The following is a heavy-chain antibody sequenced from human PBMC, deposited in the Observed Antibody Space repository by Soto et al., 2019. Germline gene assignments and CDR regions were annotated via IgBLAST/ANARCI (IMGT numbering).Heavy chain of an antibody. CDR2: INPNSGDT. CDR3: AKGGAIVAAGTRVYLSNAMDV. J-gene: IGHJ6*02. CDR1: GYTFTGYY. V-gene: IGHV1-2*02. Sequence: ASVKVSCKASGYTFTGYYVHWVRQAPGQGLEWMGWINPNSGDTYLAQRFQGRVTMNRDTSIGTAYMELRGLTSDDTAEYYCAKGGAIVAAGTRVYLSNAMDVWRQGTTVTVSS. D-gene: IGHD1-26*01.